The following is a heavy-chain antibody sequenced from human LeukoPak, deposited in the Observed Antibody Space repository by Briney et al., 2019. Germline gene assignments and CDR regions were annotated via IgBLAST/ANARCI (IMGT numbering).Heavy chain of an antibody. V-gene: IGHV3-30*02. Sequence: GGSLRLSCAASGFTFNSYGMNWVRQAPGKGLEWVAFIQYDGSNKYYADSVKGRFTISRDNSKNTLYLQMNSLRAEDTAVYYCAKDLGTSGWYIDYWGQGTLVTVSS. D-gene: IGHD6-19*01. CDR1: GFTFNSYG. J-gene: IGHJ4*02. CDR2: IQYDGSNK. CDR3: AKDLGTSGWYIDY.